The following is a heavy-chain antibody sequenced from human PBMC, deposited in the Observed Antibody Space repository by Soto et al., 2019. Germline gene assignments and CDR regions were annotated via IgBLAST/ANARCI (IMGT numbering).Heavy chain of an antibody. CDR3: ARDYDTGGYLDY. CDR2: IIPMFGPP. D-gene: IGHD3-22*01. V-gene: IGHV1-69*13. CDR1: GGTFRSYA. J-gene: IGHJ4*02. Sequence: ASVKVSCKASGGTFRSYAFSWVRQAPGQGLEWMGGIIPMFGPPNYAQKFQGRLTISADESTSTVYMELSSLRREDAAVYYCARDYDTGGYLDYWGQGTLVTVSS.